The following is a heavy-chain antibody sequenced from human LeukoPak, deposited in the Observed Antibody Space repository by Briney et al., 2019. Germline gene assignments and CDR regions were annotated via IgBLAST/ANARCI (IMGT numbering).Heavy chain of an antibody. CDR3: AKGPSTVVTQGWKDYYYYYMDV. D-gene: IGHD4-23*01. V-gene: IGHV3-7*01. J-gene: IGHJ6*03. Sequence: PGGSLRLSCAASGFTFSSYWMSWVRQAPGKGLEWVANIKQDGSEKYYVDSVKGRFTISRGNAKNSLYLQMNSLRAEDTAVYYCAKGPSTVVTQGWKDYYYYYMDVWGKGTTVTVSS. CDR2: IKQDGSEK. CDR1: GFTFSSYW.